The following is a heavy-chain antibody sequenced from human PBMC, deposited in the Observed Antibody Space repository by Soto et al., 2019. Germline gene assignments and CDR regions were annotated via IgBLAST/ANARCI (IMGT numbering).Heavy chain of an antibody. CDR2: MNPNSGNT. D-gene: IGHD4-17*01. CDR1: GYTFTSYG. J-gene: IGHJ3*02. CDR3: ARETGDYDAFDI. V-gene: IGHV1-8*02. Sequence: VKVSCKASGYTFTSYGISWVRQATGQGLEWMGWMNPNSGNTGYAQKFQGRVTMTRNTSISTAYMELSSLRSEDTAVYYCARETGDYDAFDIWGQGTMVTVSS.